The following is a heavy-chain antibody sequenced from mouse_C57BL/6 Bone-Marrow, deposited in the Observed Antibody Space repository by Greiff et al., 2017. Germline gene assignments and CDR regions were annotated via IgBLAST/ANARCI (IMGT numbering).Heavy chain of an antibody. CDR1: GYTFTSYG. Sequence: QVQLKQSGAELARPGASVKLSCKASGYTFTSYGISWVKQRTGQGLEWIGEIYPRSGNTYFNEKFKGQATLTADKSSSTAYIELRSLTSEDSAVYFCARRRVLGRDYWGQGTTLTVSS. CDR2: IYPRSGNT. J-gene: IGHJ2*01. D-gene: IGHD4-1*01. CDR3: ARRRVLGRDY. V-gene: IGHV1-81*01.